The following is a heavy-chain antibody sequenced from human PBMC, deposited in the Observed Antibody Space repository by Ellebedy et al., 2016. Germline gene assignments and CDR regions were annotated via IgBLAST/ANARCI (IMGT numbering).Heavy chain of an antibody. J-gene: IGHJ6*02. Sequence: SETLSLTCTVSGGSISSYFWSWIRQPPGKGLEWIGYIYYSGDTNYNPSLKGRVTISVDTSKNQLSLKLSSVTAADTAVYYCARDLAGYCSGGTCYDYYYYGMDVWGQGTTVTVSS. CDR2: IYYSGDT. V-gene: IGHV4-59*12. D-gene: IGHD2-15*01. CDR1: GGSISSYF. CDR3: ARDLAGYCSGGTCYDYYYYGMDV.